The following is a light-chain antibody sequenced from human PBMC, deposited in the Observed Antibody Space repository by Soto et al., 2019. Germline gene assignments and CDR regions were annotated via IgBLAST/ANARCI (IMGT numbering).Light chain of an antibody. CDR2: EVS. CDR3: LSKTSTISYV. J-gene: IGLJ1*01. CDR1: SSDVGGYNY. V-gene: IGLV2-14*01. Sequence: QSVLTQPRSVSGSPGQSVTISCTGTSSDVGGYNYVSWYQQHPGKAPKLMIHEVSNRPSGVSNRFSGSKSGNTASLTISGLQAEDEADYYCLSKTSTISYVFGTGTKVTVL.